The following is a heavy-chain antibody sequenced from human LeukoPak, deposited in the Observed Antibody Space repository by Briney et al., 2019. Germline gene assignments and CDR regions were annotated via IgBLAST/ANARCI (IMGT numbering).Heavy chain of an antibody. CDR3: ARGGPNYYYDSSGYSYFDY. J-gene: IGHJ4*02. CDR2: LYPSGGT. V-gene: IGHV4-38-2*02. Sequence: PSETLSLTCTVSGYSISSGYYWCCIRQPPGKGLECGGSLYPSGGTYYKPSLKSRVTISVDTSKNQFSLKLSSVTAADTAVYYCARGGPNYYYDSSGYSYFDYWGQGTLVTVSS. D-gene: IGHD3-22*01. CDR1: GYSISSGYY.